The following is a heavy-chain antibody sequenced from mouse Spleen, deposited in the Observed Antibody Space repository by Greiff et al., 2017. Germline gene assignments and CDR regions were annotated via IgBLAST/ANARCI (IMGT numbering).Heavy chain of an antibody. D-gene: IGHD1-1*01. CDR1: GYTFTSYT. CDR2: INPSSGYT. Sequence: QVQLKQSGAELARPGASVKMSCKASGYTFTSYTMHWVKQRPGQGLEWIGYINPSSGYTKYNQKFKDKATLTADKSSSTAYMQLSSLTSEDSAVYYCATSITTVVAPLAMDYWGQGTSVTVSS. V-gene: IGHV1-4*01. J-gene: IGHJ4*01. CDR3: ATSITTVVAPLAMDY.